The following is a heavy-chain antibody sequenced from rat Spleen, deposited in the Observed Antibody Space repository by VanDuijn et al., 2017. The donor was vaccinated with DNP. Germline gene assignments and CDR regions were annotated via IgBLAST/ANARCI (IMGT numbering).Heavy chain of an antibody. CDR3: ARDYGYYYAMDA. Sequence: QVQLEESGPGLMQPSETLSLTCTVSGFSLTSNGVGWVRQPLGKGLVWMGTIWSGGSTDYNSALKSRLSISRDTSKSQVLLKMNSLQTEDTAMYFCARDYGYYYAMDAWGQGTSVTVSS. CDR2: IWSGGST. CDR1: GFSLTSNG. J-gene: IGHJ4*01. D-gene: IGHD1-11*01. V-gene: IGHV2-72*01.